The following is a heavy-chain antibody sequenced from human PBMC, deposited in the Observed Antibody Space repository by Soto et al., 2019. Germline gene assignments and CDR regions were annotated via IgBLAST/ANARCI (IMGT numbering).Heavy chain of an antibody. D-gene: IGHD3-3*01. CDR3: ARDRDFWSGPKWFDP. CDR1: GYTFTSYG. CDR2: ISAYNGNT. J-gene: IGHJ5*02. V-gene: IGHV1-18*01. Sequence: ASVKVSCKASGYTFTSYGISWVRQAPGQGLEWMGWISAYNGNTNYAQKLQGRVTMTTVTSTSTAYMELRSLRSDDTAVYYCARDRDFWSGPKWFDPWGQGTLFTVSS.